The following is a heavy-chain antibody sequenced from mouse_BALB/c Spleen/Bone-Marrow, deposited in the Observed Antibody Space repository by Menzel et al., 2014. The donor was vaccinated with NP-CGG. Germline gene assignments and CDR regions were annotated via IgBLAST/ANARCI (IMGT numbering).Heavy chain of an antibody. J-gene: IGHJ4*01. CDR2: LTSNGGST. V-gene: IGHV5-6-3*01. CDR3: ARDGYYVFYAMDY. Sequence: EVNVVESGGGLVQPGGSLKLSCAASGFTFSSYGMSWVRQTPDKRLALVATLTSNGGSTYYPDSVKGRFTISRDNAKNILYLQMSSLKSEDTAMYYCARDGYYVFYAMDYWGQGTSVTVSS. CDR1: GFTFSSYG. D-gene: IGHD2-3*01.